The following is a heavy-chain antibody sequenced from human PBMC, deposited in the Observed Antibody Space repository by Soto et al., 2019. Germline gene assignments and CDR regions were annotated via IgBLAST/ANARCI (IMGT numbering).Heavy chain of an antibody. CDR1: GFTFSSYA. CDR2: LTRSGTT. Sequence: HPGGSLRLSCAASGFTFSSYAMGWVRQAPGKGLEWVSTLTRSGTTPYAESVRGRFTISRDNSKNTLYLQMDDLRAEDTAVYYCVREFAPGSPNYDYWGLGTLVTVSS. CDR3: VREFAPGSPNYDY. J-gene: IGHJ4*02. V-gene: IGHV3-23*01. D-gene: IGHD3-10*01.